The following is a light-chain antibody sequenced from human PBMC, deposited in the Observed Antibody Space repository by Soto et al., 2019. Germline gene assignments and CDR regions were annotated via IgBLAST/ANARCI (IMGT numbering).Light chain of an antibody. CDR1: TGAVTSGHW. CDR3: SLTHSEGRV. V-gene: IGLV7-46*01. CDR2: DTN. Sequence: QTVVTQEPSLTVPPGGTVTLTCGSSTGAVTSGHWPYWFQQKPGQAPRTLIFDTNYKPSWTPARFSGSLLGGKAALTLSGAQPEDEADYFCSLTHSEGRVFGGGTKLTVL. J-gene: IGLJ3*02.